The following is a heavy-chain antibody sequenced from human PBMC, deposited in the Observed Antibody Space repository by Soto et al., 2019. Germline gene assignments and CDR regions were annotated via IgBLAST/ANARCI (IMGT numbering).Heavy chain of an antibody. V-gene: IGHV1-69*12. Sequence: QVQLVQTGGEVKKPGSSVKVASKVSGDTFSNYVINWVRQAPGQGLEWMGAIVPIFRTANYAQKFQGRVTITADEFTITAYMELSGLRSDDTATYYCARETSAPGTFREDASDIWGQGTLVTVSS. CDR3: ARETSAPGTFREDASDI. CDR2: IVPIFRTA. J-gene: IGHJ3*02. CDR1: GDTFSNYV. D-gene: IGHD6-13*01.